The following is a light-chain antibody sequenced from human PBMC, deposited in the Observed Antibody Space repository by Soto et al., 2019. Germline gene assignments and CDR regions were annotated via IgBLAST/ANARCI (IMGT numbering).Light chain of an antibody. Sequence: DIQMTQSPSSLSASVGDRVTITCRASQSINSYLNWYQQKPGKAPRLLIYTASSLQSGVPSRFSGSASGTNFTLTISSLQPEDFATYYCQQSYGIPLSFGGGTKVEIK. CDR3: QQSYGIPLS. CDR2: TAS. V-gene: IGKV1-39*01. J-gene: IGKJ4*01. CDR1: QSINSY.